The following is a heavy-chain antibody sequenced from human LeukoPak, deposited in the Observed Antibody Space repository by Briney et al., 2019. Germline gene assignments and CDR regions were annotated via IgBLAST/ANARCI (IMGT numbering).Heavy chain of an antibody. V-gene: IGHV3-23*01. J-gene: IGHJ4*02. CDR2: ISGSGADT. CDR3: AKQSTARSLEE. D-gene: IGHD6-6*01. CDR1: GFPFTFA. Sequence: SGGSLRLSCAASGFPFTFAMSWVRQAPGKGLEWVSTISGSGADTYYADSVRGRFTISRDNSKNMLYLQMNSLRAEDTAVYYCAKQSTARSLEEGGQGTLVTVSS.